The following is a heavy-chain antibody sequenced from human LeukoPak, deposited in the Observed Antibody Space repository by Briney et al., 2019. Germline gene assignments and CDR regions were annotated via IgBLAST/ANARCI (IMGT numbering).Heavy chain of an antibody. CDR3: ARVQLWLRTPPYYYGMDV. CDR2: MNPNSGNT. J-gene: IGHJ6*02. Sequence: ASAKISCKASGYAFTSYDINWVRQATGQGLEWMGWMNPNSGNTGYAQKFQGRVTMTRNTSISTAYMELSSLRSEDTAVYYCARVQLWLRTPPYYYGMDVWGQGTTVTVSS. V-gene: IGHV1-8*01. CDR1: GYAFTSYD. D-gene: IGHD5-18*01.